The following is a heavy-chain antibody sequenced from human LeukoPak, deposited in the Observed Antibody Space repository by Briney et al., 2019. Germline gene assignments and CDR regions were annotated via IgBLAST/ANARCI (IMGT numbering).Heavy chain of an antibody. CDR3: ARESNGGYGFDY. J-gene: IGHJ4*02. D-gene: IGHD5-12*01. Sequence: ASVKVSCKASGYTFSSYTLSWLRQAPGQGLEWMGWISAQNGNTNYVQQFLGRVTMTRDTPASTAYMELRSLKSDDTAVYYCARESNGGYGFDYWGQGTLVTVAS. CDR2: ISAQNGNT. V-gene: IGHV1-18*01. CDR1: GYTFSSYT.